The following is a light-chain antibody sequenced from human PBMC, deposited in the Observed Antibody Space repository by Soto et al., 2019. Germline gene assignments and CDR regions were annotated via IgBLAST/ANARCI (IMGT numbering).Light chain of an antibody. Sequence: EIVLTQSPGTLSLSPGERATLFCRASQSVSSTYLAWYQQKPGQAPRLLMYGASSRATGIPDRFSGSGSGTDFTLTISSLQSEDFAVYYCQQYNDWPPWYSFGQGTKLEIK. CDR3: QQYNDWPPWYS. J-gene: IGKJ2*03. CDR2: GAS. CDR1: QSVSSTY. V-gene: IGKV3-20*01.